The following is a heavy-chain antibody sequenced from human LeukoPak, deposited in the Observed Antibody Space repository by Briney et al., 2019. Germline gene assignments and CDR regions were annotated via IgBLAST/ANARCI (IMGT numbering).Heavy chain of an antibody. CDR1: GFTFSGSA. D-gene: IGHD5-12*01. CDR2: IRSKANSYAT. Sequence: GGSLRLSCAASGFTFSGSAMHWVRQASGKGLEWVGRIRSKANSYATAYAASVKGRFTISRDDSKNTAYLQMNSLKTEDTAVYYCTRLYVDIVATNWFDPWGQGTLVTVSS. V-gene: IGHV3-73*01. CDR3: TRLYVDIVATNWFDP. J-gene: IGHJ5*02.